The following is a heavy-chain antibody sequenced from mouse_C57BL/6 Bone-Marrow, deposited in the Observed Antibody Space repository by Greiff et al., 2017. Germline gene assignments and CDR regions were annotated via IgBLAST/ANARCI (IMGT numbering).Heavy chain of an antibody. J-gene: IGHJ4*01. D-gene: IGHD1-1*01. CDR2: IWSGGST. CDR1: GFSLTSYG. Sequence: QVQLQQSGPGLVQPSQSLSITCTVSGFSLTSYGVHWVRQSPGKGLEWLGVIWSGGSTDYKAAFISRLSISKDNSKSQVFFKMNSLQADDTAIYYCARNYYYGSSRYAMDYWGQGTSVTVSS. V-gene: IGHV2-2*01. CDR3: ARNYYYGSSRYAMDY.